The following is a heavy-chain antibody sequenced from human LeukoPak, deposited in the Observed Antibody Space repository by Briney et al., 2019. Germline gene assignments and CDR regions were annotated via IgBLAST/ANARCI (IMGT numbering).Heavy chain of an antibody. CDR1: GFTFSSYA. D-gene: IGHD6-19*01. CDR3: VKGGEQWLVVDY. CDR2: ISDNGYNT. V-gene: IGHV3-23*01. Sequence: GGSLRLSCAASGFTFSSYAMSWVRQAPGKGLEWVSSISDNGYNTYYADSAKGRFTVSRDNSKNTLYLHMNSLRAEDTAIYYCVKGGEQWLVVDYWGQGTLVTVSS. J-gene: IGHJ4*02.